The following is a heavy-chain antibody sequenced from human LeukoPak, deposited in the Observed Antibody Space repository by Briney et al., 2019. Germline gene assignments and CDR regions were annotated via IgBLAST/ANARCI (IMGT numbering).Heavy chain of an antibody. J-gene: IGHJ3*02. CDR1: GGSISSHY. Sequence: PSETLSLTCTVSGGSISSHYWSWIRQPPGKGLEWIGYIYYSESANYNPSLKSRVTISVDTSKNQFSLKLSSVTAADTAVYYCARHGVPWNAFDIWGQGAMVTVSS. CDR2: IYYSESA. CDR3: ARHGVPWNAFDI. V-gene: IGHV4-59*08. D-gene: IGHD3-3*01.